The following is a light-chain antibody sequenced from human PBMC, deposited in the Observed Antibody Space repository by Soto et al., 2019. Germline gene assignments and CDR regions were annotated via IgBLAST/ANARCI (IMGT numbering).Light chain of an antibody. CDR2: DAS. CDR1: QSVGTY. V-gene: IGKV3-11*01. J-gene: IGKJ4*01. Sequence: EIVLTQSPATLSLSPGERVTLSCRASQSVGTYLAWYQQKPGQAPRLLIYDASNRATGIPARFSGSGSGTDFTLTISSLEPEDFAVYYCQQRSDWPPGTFGGGTKVEIK. CDR3: QQRSDWPPGT.